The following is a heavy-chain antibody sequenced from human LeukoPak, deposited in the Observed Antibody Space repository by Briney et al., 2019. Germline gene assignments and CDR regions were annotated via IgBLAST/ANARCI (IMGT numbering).Heavy chain of an antibody. V-gene: IGHV4-4*07. CDR2: MSASGSV. Sequence: SETLSLTCSVSGASISYHFFSWIRQPAGKGLEWIGRMSASGSVYSDPSLKSRVTMSVDTSTNQFSLKLSSVTAADTAVYYCARDQGPGFDSGYAFGIWGQGTTVTVSS. CDR3: ARDQGPGFDSGYAFGI. D-gene: IGHD3-9*01. CDR1: GASISYHF. J-gene: IGHJ3*02.